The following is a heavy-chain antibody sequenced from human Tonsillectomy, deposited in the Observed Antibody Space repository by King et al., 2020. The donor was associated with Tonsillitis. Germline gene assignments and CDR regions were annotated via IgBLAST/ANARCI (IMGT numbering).Heavy chain of an antibody. CDR2: IYNSGST. CDR3: ARDRDWGIGALDI. J-gene: IGHJ3*02. Sequence: VQLQESGPGLVKPSETLSLTCTVSGGSISTYWSWIRQPPGKGLEWIGYIYNSGSTNYNPSLKSRVTISIDTSKNQLSLKLSSVTAADTAVYYCARDRDWGIGALDIWGQGTMVTVSS. V-gene: IGHV4-59*01. CDR1: GGSISTY. D-gene: IGHD7-27*01.